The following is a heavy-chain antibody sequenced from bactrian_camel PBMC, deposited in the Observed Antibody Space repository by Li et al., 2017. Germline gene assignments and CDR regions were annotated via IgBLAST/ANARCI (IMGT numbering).Heavy chain of an antibody. J-gene: IGHJ6*01. V-gene: IGHV3S53*01. CDR2: LDSHEET. D-gene: IGHD1*01. CDR3: AADGGWLPTCRHRDDFGY. CDR1: GYKPC. Sequence: HVQLVESGGGSVQAGGSLRLSCVASGYKPCMAWFRQDAGKEREKVATLDSHEETSYADSVKGRFAISEDKSKRTLYLQMNSLKPEDTAMYYCAADGGWLPTCRHRDDFGYWGQGTQVTVS.